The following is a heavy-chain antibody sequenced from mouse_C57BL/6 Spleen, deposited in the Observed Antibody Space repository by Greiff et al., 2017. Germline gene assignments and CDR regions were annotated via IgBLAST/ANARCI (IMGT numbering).Heavy chain of an antibody. Sequence: EVKLMESGPELVKPGASVKISCKASGYSFTDYNMNWVKQSNGKSLEWIGVINPNYGTTSYNQKFKGKATLTVDQSSSTAYMQLNSLTSEDSAVYYCARSADGYSAWFAYWGQGTLVTVSA. J-gene: IGHJ3*01. D-gene: IGHD2-3*01. CDR3: ARSADGYSAWFAY. V-gene: IGHV1-39*01. CDR1: GYSFTDYN. CDR2: INPNYGTT.